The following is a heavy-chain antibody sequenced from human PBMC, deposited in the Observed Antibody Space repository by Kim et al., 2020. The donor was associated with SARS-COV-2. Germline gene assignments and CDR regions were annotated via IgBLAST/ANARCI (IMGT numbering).Heavy chain of an antibody. V-gene: IGHV1-69*13. CDR3: AREGTTLTYYYYGMDV. Sequence: SVKVSCKASGGTFSSYAISWVRQAPGQGLEWMGGIIPIFGTANYAQKFQGRVTITADESTSTAYMELSSLRSEDTAVYYCAREGTTLTYYYYGMDVWGQGTTVTVSS. J-gene: IGHJ6*02. CDR2: IIPIFGTA. CDR1: GGTFSSYA. D-gene: IGHD1-1*01.